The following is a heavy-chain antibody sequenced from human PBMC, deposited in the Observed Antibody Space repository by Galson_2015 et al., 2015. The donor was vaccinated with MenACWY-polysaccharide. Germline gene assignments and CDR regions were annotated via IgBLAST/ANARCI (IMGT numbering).Heavy chain of an antibody. J-gene: IGHJ1*01. D-gene: IGHD6-13*01. CDR3: AKDAIAGIVLTPLRIPLQR. CDR2: IGGSADAR. Sequence: SLRLSCAVSNITLRRSVMSWVRHPPGNALEWVSTIGGSADARYYAGSVRRRSIISSDNSKNALYLEMNSLGAEDTAIYYCAKDAIAGIVLTPLRIPLQRWGQGTLVAVSS. V-gene: IGHV3-23*01. CDR1: NITLRRSV.